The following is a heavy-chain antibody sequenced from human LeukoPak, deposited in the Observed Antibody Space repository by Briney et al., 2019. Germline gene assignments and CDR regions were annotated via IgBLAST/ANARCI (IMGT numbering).Heavy chain of an antibody. CDR1: GFTFEDYA. V-gene: IGHV3-9*01. Sequence: GGSLRLSCAASGFTFEDYAMHWVRQPPGKGLEWVSGINWVSGNIGYADSVKGRFTISRDNAKNSLFLQMNNLRVDDTAVYYCVRDYRGGWNDYWGQGTLVTVSS. J-gene: IGHJ4*02. CDR2: INWVSGNI. CDR3: VRDYRGGWNDY. D-gene: IGHD1-26*01.